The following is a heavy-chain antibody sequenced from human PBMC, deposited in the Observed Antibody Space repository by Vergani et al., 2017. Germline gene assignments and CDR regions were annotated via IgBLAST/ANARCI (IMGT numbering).Heavy chain of an antibody. V-gene: IGHV4-39*07. CDR3: ARALPEVADAFDI. D-gene: IGHD5-12*01. J-gene: IGHJ3*02. Sequence: QLQLQESGPGLVKPSETLSLTCTVSGGSISSSSHYWGWIRQPPGKGLEWIGSIYYSGSTYYNPSLKSRVTISVDTSKNQFSLKLSSVTAADTAVYYCARALPEVADAFDIWGQGTMVTVSS. CDR1: GGSISSSSHY. CDR2: IYYSGST.